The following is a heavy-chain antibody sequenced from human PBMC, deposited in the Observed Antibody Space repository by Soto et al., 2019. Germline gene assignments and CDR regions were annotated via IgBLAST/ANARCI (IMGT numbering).Heavy chain of an antibody. CDR1: DGAISVYD. CDR2: IYSSGST. D-gene: IGHD3-3*01. J-gene: IGHJ5*02. V-gene: IGHV4-4*07. Sequence: SEPLSLTYTVTDGAISVYDWTWIRQSAGGGLEWIGRIYSSGSTNYNPSLKSRVTISLDTSMNHFSLRLSSVTAADTAVYYCARGQRFSDWFDPWGQGTLVTVSS. CDR3: ARGQRFSDWFDP.